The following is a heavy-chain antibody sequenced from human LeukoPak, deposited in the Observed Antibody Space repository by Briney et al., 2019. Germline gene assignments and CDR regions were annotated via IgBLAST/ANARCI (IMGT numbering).Heavy chain of an antibody. J-gene: IGHJ3*02. Sequence: SETLSLTCAVNGGSFSGYYWNWIRQPPGRGLEWIGDITHTGSTNDSPSLAGRVTVSLDTSKNQFSLSLASVTAADTALYYGARASPAADDAFDIWGQGTLVTVSS. CDR3: ARASPAADDAFDI. CDR2: ITHTGST. CDR1: GGSFSGYY. D-gene: IGHD6-13*01. V-gene: IGHV4-34*01.